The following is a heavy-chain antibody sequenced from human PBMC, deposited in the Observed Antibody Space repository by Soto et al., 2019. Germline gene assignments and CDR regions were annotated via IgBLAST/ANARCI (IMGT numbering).Heavy chain of an antibody. J-gene: IGHJ4*02. V-gene: IGHV3-30-3*01. Sequence: QVQLVESGGGVVQPGRSLRLSCAASGFTFSSYAMHWVRQAPGKGLEWVAVISYDGSNKYYADSVKGRFTISRDNSKNTLYPQMNSLRAEDTAVYYCAGDLPNQWLAHFDYWGQGTLVTVSS. D-gene: IGHD6-19*01. CDR3: AGDLPNQWLAHFDY. CDR1: GFTFSSYA. CDR2: ISYDGSNK.